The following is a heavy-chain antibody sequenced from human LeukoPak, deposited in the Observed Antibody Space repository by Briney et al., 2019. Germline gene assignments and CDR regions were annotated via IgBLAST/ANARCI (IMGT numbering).Heavy chain of an antibody. CDR1: GGSISSSSYY. CDR3: ARDRDYYYGSGIDY. D-gene: IGHD3-10*01. Sequence: SETLSLTCTVSGGSISSSSYYWGRIRQPPGKGLEWIGSIHYSGSANYNPSLKSRVTISVDTSKNQFSLKLSSVTAADTAVYYCARDRDYYYGSGIDYWGQGTLVTVSS. J-gene: IGHJ4*02. CDR2: IHYSGSA. V-gene: IGHV4-39*07.